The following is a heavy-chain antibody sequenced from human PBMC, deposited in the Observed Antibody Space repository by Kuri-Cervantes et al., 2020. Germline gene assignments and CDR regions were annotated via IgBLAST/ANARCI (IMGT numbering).Heavy chain of an antibody. V-gene: IGHV1-2*02. CDR1: GYTFTSYD. J-gene: IGHJ3*02. Sequence: ASVKVSCKASGYTFTSYDINWVRQATGQGLEWMGWINPNSGGTNYAQKFQGRVTTTRDTSISTAYMELSGLRSDDTAVYYCARAGITMIPGLRPDAFDIWGQGTMVTVSS. CDR2: INPNSGGT. CDR3: ARAGITMIPGLRPDAFDI. D-gene: IGHD3-22*01.